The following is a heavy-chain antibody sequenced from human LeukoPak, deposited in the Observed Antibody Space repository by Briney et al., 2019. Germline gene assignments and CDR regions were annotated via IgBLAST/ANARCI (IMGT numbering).Heavy chain of an antibody. CDR3: ARYSGSYYSFDY. J-gene: IGHJ4*02. CDR1: GYSISSSYY. CDR2: IYYSGST. Sequence: SETLSLTCAVSGYSISSSYYWGWIRQPPGKGLEWIGSIYYSGSTYYNPSLKSRVTISVDTSKNQFSLKLSSVTAADTAVYYCARYSGSYYSFDYWGQGTLVTVSS. D-gene: IGHD1-26*01. V-gene: IGHV4-38-2*01.